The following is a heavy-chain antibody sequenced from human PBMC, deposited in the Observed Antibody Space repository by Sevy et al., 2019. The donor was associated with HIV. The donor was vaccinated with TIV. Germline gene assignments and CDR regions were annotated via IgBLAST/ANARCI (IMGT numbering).Heavy chain of an antibody. D-gene: IGHD2-8*01. CDR2: VDKDGSGT. CDR1: GFTSTNSW. Sequence: GGSLRLSCAASGFTSTNSWSHWVRKAPGKGLGWVSSVDKDGSGTTYAASVKGRFTISRDNAKNTVYQQMNSLRADDTAVYYCTRDMYGIDYWGQGTLVTVSS. CDR3: TRDMYGIDY. V-gene: IGHV3-74*01. J-gene: IGHJ4*02.